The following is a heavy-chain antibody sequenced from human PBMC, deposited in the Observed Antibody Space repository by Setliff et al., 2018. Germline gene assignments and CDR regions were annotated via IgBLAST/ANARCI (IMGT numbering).Heavy chain of an antibody. CDR1: GFTFSTYW. D-gene: IGHD3-22*01. CDR2: IKQDGSDI. CDR3: ARGARLYETDHHYYGWLDP. Sequence: GESLKISCAASGFTFSTYWMSWVRQTPGKGLEWLANIKQDGSDIKYVDSVKGRFTISRDNAKNSVYLQMNNLRAEDTAVYHCARGARLYETDHHYYGWLDPWGQGTLVTVSS. J-gene: IGHJ5*02. V-gene: IGHV3-7*01.